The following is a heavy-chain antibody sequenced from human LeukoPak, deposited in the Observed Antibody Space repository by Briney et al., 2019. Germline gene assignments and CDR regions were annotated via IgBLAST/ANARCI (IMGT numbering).Heavy chain of an antibody. Sequence: ASVKVSCKASGYTFTSYGISWVRQAPGQGLEWMGWISAYNGNTNYAQKLQGRVSMTRDTSISTAYMELSSLRSEDTAVYYCARGLYYYDSNGRTPYDYWGQGTLVTVSS. CDR1: GYTFTSYG. CDR2: ISAYNGNT. D-gene: IGHD3-22*01. J-gene: IGHJ4*02. CDR3: ARGLYYYDSNGRTPYDY. V-gene: IGHV1-18*01.